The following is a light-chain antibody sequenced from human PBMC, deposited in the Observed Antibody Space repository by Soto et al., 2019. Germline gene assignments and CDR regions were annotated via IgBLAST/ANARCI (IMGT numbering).Light chain of an antibody. CDR3: QQRGNWPVT. V-gene: IGKV3-11*01. CDR2: DTT. Sequence: EIVLTQSPATLSLSPGEKATLSCRASQSVKSHVAWYQLKPGQSPRRLIFDTTNRATGTPTRFSGSGSGTDFTLTISRLEPEDFAVYYCQQRGNWPVTFGGGTKVEI. J-gene: IGKJ4*01. CDR1: QSVKSH.